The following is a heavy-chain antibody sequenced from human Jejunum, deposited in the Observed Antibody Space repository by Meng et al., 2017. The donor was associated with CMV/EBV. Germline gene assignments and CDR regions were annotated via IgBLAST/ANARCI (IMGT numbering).Heavy chain of an antibody. J-gene: IGHJ2*01. D-gene: IGHD3-16*01. V-gene: IGHV3-74*01. CDR2: ISNDGFTT. Sequence: ASCFTFSCHWMHWVRQVPGTGLVWVARISNDGFTTSYADSVKGRFTISRDNARNTLYLQVNSLRAEDTAVYYCVASGRGIDWYLDLWGRGTLVTVSS. CDR3: VASGRGIDWYLDL. CDR1: CFTFSCHW.